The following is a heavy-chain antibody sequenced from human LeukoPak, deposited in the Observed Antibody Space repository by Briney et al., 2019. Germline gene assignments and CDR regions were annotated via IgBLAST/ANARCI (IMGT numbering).Heavy chain of an antibody. V-gene: IGHV3-23*01. CDR1: GFIFNDYA. CDR2: ISGSGDST. J-gene: IGHJ4*02. CDR3: ARDQSRGQQFVYHFDS. Sequence: GGSLRLSCAASGFIFNDYAMNWVRQAPGKGLEWVSGISGSGDSTSYADSVKGRFTISRDNSKNTLDLQMNSLRAEDTAVYFCARDQSRGQQFVYHFDSWGQGTLVTVSS. D-gene: IGHD1-1*01.